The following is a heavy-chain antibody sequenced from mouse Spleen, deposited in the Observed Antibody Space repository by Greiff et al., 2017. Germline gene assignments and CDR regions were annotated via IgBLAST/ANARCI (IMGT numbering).Heavy chain of an antibody. D-gene: IGHD3-2*01. CDR1: GYTFTSYW. Sequence: SGTVLARPGASVKMSCKASGYTFTSYWMHWVKQRPGQGLEWIGAIYPGNSDTSYNQKFKGKAKLTAVTSTGTAYMELSSLTNEDSAVYYCTIDSSGQGFAYWGQGTLVTVSA. CDR3: TIDSSGQGFAY. V-gene: IGHV1-5*01. CDR2: IYPGNSDT. J-gene: IGHJ3*01.